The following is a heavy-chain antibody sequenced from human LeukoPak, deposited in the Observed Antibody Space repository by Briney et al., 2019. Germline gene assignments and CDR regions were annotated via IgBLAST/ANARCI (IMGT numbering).Heavy chain of an antibody. V-gene: IGHV1-2*02. Sequence: ASVKVSCKASGYTFTGYYIHWVRQAPAQGLEWMGRINPNSGGTSYAQKFQGRVTVTRDTSITTAYMELSRLRSDDTAVYYCAREPNYGDFALPDYWGQGTLVTVSS. CDR1: GYTFTGYY. CDR2: INPNSGGT. D-gene: IGHD4-17*01. J-gene: IGHJ4*02. CDR3: AREPNYGDFALPDY.